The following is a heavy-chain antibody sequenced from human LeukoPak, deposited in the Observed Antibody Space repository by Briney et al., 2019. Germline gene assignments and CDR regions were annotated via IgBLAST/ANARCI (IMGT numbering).Heavy chain of an antibody. V-gene: IGHV4-39*07. CDR1: SGSISTSNYY. J-gene: IGHJ4*02. D-gene: IGHD1-26*01. CDR2: IFYSGST. CDR3: ARYREVGATVDY. Sequence: PSETLSLTCTVSSGSISTSNYYWGWVRQPPGKALEWIGNIFYSGSTYYSPSLKSRVTISLDTSKNQFSLKLSSVTAADTAVYYCARYREVGATVDYWGQGTLVTVSS.